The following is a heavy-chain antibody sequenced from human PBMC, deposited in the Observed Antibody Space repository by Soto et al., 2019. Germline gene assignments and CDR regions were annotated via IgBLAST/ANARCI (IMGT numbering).Heavy chain of an antibody. CDR2: IYHSGST. CDR3: ARGPSAYDSGWYLDY. CDR1: GGSIRRSNW. J-gene: IGHJ4*02. D-gene: IGHD6-19*01. Sequence: PSETLSLTCVVSGGSIRRSNWWRWVRQPPGKGLEWIGEIYHSGSTHYNPSLKSRVTISVAKSKNQFSLKLSSVTAADTAVYYCARGPSAYDSGWYLDYWGQGTLVTVSS. V-gene: IGHV4-4*02.